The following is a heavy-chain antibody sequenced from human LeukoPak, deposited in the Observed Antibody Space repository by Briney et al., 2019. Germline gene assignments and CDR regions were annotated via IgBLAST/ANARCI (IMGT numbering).Heavy chain of an antibody. CDR1: GFSFYNYA. V-gene: IGHV3-23*01. D-gene: IGHD3-3*01. CDR3: AKTLRDLEWLTGELDV. Sequence: GGSLRLSCAASGFSFYNYAMSWVRQTPGKGLEWVSAIGGSGSDTSYTDSVKGRFTISRDNSKSTLYLQMNSLRAEDTAVYHCAKTLRDLEWLTGELDVWGQGTAVTVSS. J-gene: IGHJ6*02. CDR2: IGGSGSDT.